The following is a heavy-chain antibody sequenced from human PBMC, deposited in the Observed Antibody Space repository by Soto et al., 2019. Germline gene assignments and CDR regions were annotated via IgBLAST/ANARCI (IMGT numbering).Heavy chain of an antibody. CDR2: ISYEGSDK. V-gene: IGHV3-30*18. D-gene: IGHD6-13*01. J-gene: IGHJ4*02. Sequence: QVQLVESGGGVVQPGKSLRLSCAASGFTFSLYGMHWVRRAPDKGLEWVAVISYEGSDKYYADSVKGRFTISRDNSKNTLYLHMDSLRPDDTAVYYCAKEVRTRAATGVDYWGQGTLVTVSS. CDR3: AKEVRTRAATGVDY. CDR1: GFTFSLYG.